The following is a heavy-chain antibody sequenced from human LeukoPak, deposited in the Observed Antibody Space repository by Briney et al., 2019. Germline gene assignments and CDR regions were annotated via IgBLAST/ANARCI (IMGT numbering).Heavy chain of an antibody. CDR2: IKQDGIQK. J-gene: IGHJ1*01. D-gene: IGHD2-21*01. Sequence: PGGSLKLSCAASGFPFSASAMHWVRQAPGKGLEWVANIKQDGIQKVYVDSVRDRFTISRDNAQNLLYLHMSSLRTEDTAMYYCARDAIAGRDDEYFQFWGQGTLVTVSS. CDR3: ARDAIAGRDDEYFQF. CDR1: GFPFSASA. V-gene: IGHV3-7*01.